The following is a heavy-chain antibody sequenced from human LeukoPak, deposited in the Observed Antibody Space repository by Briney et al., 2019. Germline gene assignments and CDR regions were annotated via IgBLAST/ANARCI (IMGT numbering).Heavy chain of an antibody. J-gene: IGHJ4*02. V-gene: IGHV1-18*01. D-gene: IGHD3-16*02. CDR2: ISVYNGKT. Sequence: ASVKVSCKASGYTFSSYGIIWVRQAPGQGLEWMGWISVYNGKTKYAQNFQGRVTLTTDTFTSTAYMEVTSLRSDDTAVYYCARDQYDSVWDSHRPYFDYWGQGTLVTVSS. CDR3: ARDQYDSVWDSHRPYFDY. CDR1: GYTFSSYG.